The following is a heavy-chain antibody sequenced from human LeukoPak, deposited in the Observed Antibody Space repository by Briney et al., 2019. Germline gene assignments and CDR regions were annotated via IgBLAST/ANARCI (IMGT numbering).Heavy chain of an antibody. J-gene: IGHJ4*02. Sequence: ASVKVSCEASGYTFTGYYMHWVRQAPGQGLEWMGWINPNSGGTNYAQKFQGRVTMTRDTSISTAYMELSRLRSDDTAVYYCAKSGYSYGFHFDYWGQGTLVTVSS. CDR1: GYTFTGYY. CDR3: AKSGYSYGFHFDY. V-gene: IGHV1-2*02. CDR2: INPNSGGT. D-gene: IGHD5-18*01.